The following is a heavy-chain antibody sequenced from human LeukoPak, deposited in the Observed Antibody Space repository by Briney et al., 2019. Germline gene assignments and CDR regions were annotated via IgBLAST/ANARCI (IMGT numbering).Heavy chain of an antibody. CDR1: GGSISSSSYY. J-gene: IGHJ3*02. V-gene: IGHV4-39*01. D-gene: IGHD3-10*01. Sequence: PSENLSLTCTVSGGSISSSSYYWGWIRQPPGKGLEWIVYIYYSGSTYYDPSLKSRVTISVDTSKNPFSLKLSSVTAADTAVYYCARPLRAGYRTTMVRGFGAFDIWGQGTMVTVSS. CDR2: IYYSGST. CDR3: ARPLRAGYRTTMVRGFGAFDI.